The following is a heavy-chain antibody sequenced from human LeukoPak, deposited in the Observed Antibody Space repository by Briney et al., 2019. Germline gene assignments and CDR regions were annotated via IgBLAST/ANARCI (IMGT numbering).Heavy chain of an antibody. V-gene: IGHV5-51*01. D-gene: IGHD6-6*01. Sequence: GESLKISCKASGYSFTSYWIAWVRQIPGKGLEWMGIIYPADSDTRYSPSFEGQVTISVDLSLTTAFLQWSSLKASDTATYYCTRRDLSSSSIASVKRGFDYWGQGALVTVSS. CDR3: TRRDLSSSSIASVKRGFDY. CDR1: GYSFTSYW. CDR2: IYPADSDT. J-gene: IGHJ4*02.